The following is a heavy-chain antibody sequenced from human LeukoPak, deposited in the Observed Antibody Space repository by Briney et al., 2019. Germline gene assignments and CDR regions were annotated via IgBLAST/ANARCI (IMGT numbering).Heavy chain of an antibody. CDR3: ARAQYSISTRAWFDL. CDR1: GFTFSSYS. D-gene: IGHD5-18*01. V-gene: IGHV3-7*01. J-gene: IGHJ5*02. CDR2: IIQDGSET. Sequence: GGSLRLSCAASGFTFSSYSMNWVRQAPGKGLEWVAHIIQDGSETYYVDSVEGRFTISRDNAKNSLFLQMNSLRGEDTALYYCARAQYSISTRAWFDLWGQGTLVTVSS.